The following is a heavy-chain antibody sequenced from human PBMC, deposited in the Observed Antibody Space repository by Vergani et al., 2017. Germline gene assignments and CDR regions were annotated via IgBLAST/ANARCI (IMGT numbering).Heavy chain of an antibody. J-gene: IGHJ4*02. Sequence: VQLVESGGGLVKPGGSLRLSCAASGFTFSSYWMSWVRQAPGKGLEWVANIKQDGSEKYYVDSVKGRFTISRDNAKNSLYLQMNSLRAEDTAVYYCARAQAVLEWLPARYWGQGTLVTVSS. CDR3: ARAQAVLEWLPARY. CDR2: IKQDGSEK. V-gene: IGHV3-7*03. D-gene: IGHD3-3*01. CDR1: GFTFSSYW.